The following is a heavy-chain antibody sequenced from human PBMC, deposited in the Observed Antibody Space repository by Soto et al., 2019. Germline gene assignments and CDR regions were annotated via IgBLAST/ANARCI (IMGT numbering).Heavy chain of an antibody. V-gene: IGHV1-69*01. J-gene: IGHJ6*02. CDR1: GGTFSSYA. CDR2: IIPIFGTA. Sequence: QVQLVQSGAEVKKPGSSVKVSCKASGGTFSSYAISWVRQAPGQGLEWMGGIIPIFGTANYAQKFQGRVTITADEPTSTAYMELSSLRSEDTAVYYGARVLIYAGPGSADALYYSYGMDVWGQGTTVTVSS. CDR3: ARVLIYAGPGSADALYYSYGMDV. D-gene: IGHD6-13*01.